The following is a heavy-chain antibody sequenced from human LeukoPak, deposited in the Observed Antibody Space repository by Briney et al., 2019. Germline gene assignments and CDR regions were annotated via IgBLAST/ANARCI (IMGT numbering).Heavy chain of an antibody. J-gene: IGHJ5*02. CDR1: GFTFTNYD. CDR3: ARGEGGYAFSRFDP. Sequence: ASVKVSCKASGFTFTNYDINWVRQATGQGLEWMGWMNPNSGNTGYAQKFQGRVTMTRNTSISTAYMELSGLRFEDTAVYYCARGEGGYAFSRFDPWGQGTLVTVSS. V-gene: IGHV1-8*01. CDR2: MNPNSGNT. D-gene: IGHD3-16*01.